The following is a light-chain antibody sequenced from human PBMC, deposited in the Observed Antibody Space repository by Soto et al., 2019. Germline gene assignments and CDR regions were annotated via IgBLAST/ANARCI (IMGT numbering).Light chain of an antibody. CDR1: QFISTW. Sequence: DIPMTQSPSTLSASVGDRVTITCRASQFISTWLAWYQQKPGKAPRVLIYKAPNLESGVPSRFSGSGSGTEFTLNISSLQPDDFATYYCQHYNSYPWTFGQGTKVEIK. CDR3: QHYNSYPWT. J-gene: IGKJ1*01. V-gene: IGKV1-5*03. CDR2: KAP.